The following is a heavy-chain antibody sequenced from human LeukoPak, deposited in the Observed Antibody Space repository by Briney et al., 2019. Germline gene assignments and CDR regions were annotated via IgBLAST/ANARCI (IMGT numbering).Heavy chain of an antibody. J-gene: IGHJ5*02. CDR1: GFTFGSYW. Sequence: GGSLRLSCAASGFTFGSYWMSWVRQAPGKGLEWVANIKQDGSEKYYVDSVKGRFTISRDNGKNSLYLQINSLRAEDTAVYYCARDCSSTNCYRGGFDPWGQGTLVTVSS. CDR2: IKQDGSEK. CDR3: ARDCSSTNCYRGGFDP. D-gene: IGHD2-2*01. V-gene: IGHV3-7*01.